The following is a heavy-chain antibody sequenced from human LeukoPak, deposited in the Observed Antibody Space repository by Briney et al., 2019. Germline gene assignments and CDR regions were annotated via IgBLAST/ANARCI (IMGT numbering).Heavy chain of an antibody. CDR3: ARDSPDCSGGSCQDDAFDI. V-gene: IGHV1-69*04. J-gene: IGHJ3*02. Sequence: SASVSCKASGGTFSSYAIRWVRQAPGQELEWMGRIIPILGIANYAQKFQGRVTITADKSTSTAYMELSSLRSEDTAVYYCARDSPDCSGGSCQDDAFDIWGQGTMVTVSS. CDR2: IIPILGIA. CDR1: GGTFSSYA. D-gene: IGHD2-15*01.